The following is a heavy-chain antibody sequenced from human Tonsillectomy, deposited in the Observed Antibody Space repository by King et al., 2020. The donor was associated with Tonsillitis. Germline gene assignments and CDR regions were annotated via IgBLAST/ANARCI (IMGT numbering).Heavy chain of an antibody. V-gene: IGHV1-58*02. J-gene: IGHJ4*02. CDR1: GFTFISSA. CDR2: IVVGSGNT. CDR3: AAVTGRWGDGGY. D-gene: IGHD7-27*01. Sequence: QLVQSGPEVKKPGTSVKVSCKASGFTFISSAMQWVRQTRGQRLEWIGWIVVGSGNTNYAQKFQERVTITRDMSTSTAYMELSSLGSEDTAVYYCAAVTGRWGDGGYWGQGTLVTVSS.